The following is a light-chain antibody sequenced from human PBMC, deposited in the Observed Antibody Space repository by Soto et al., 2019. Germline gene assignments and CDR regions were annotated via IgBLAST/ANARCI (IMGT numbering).Light chain of an antibody. V-gene: IGLV2-23*01. CDR2: EGS. Sequence: QSALTQPASVSGSPGQSITISCTGTSSDVGSSNLVSWYQQYPGKAPKLIIYEGSKRPSGVSNRFSGSKSGNTASLTISGLQAEDEADYYCCSYAGSNTWVFGGGTKLTVL. J-gene: IGLJ3*02. CDR3: CSYAGSNTWV. CDR1: SSDVGSSNL.